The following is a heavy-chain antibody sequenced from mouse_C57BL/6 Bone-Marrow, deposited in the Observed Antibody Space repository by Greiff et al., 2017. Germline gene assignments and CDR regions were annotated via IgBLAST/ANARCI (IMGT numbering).Heavy chain of an antibody. Sequence: EVKVVESGGGLVQSGRSLRLSCATSGFTFSDFYMEWVRQAPGKGLEWIAASRNKANDYTTEYSASVKGRFIVSRDTSQSILYLQMNALRAEDTAIYYCARDADSLYAMDYWGQGTSVTVSS. V-gene: IGHV7-1*01. CDR1: GFTFSDFY. CDR3: ARDADSLYAMDY. D-gene: IGHD2-4*01. CDR2: SRNKANDYTT. J-gene: IGHJ4*01.